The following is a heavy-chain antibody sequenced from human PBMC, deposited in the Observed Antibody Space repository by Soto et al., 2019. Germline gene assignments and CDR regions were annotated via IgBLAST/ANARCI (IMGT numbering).Heavy chain of an antibody. CDR2: TYYRSKWYN. V-gene: IGHV6-1*01. J-gene: IGHJ6*02. Sequence: QVQLQQSGPGLVKPSQTLSLTCAISGDSVSSNSAAWNWIRQSPSRGLEWLGRTYYRSKWYNDYAVSVKSRITINPDTSKNQFSLQLNSVTPEDTAVYYCAREFMIVVVSRPHGMDVWGQGTTVTVSS. CDR1: GDSVSSNSAA. CDR3: AREFMIVVVSRPHGMDV. D-gene: IGHD3-22*01.